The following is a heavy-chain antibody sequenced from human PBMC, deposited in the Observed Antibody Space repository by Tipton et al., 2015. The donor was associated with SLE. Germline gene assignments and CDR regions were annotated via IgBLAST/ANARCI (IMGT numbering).Heavy chain of an antibody. CDR1: GGSISSYY. Sequence: TLSLTCTVSGGSISSYYWSWIRLPPGKGLEWIGYIYYSGSTNYNPSLKSRVTISVDTSKNQFSLKLSSVTAADTAVYYCARAGSYPYYYYYMDVWGKGTSVTVSS. D-gene: IGHD1-26*01. CDR2: IYYSGST. CDR3: ARAGSYPYYYYYMDV. V-gene: IGHV4-59*01. J-gene: IGHJ6*03.